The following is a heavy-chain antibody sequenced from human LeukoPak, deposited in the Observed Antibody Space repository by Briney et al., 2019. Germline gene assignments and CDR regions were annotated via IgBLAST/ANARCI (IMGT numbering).Heavy chain of an antibody. CDR3: RIVVVRGIDY. Sequence: SETLSLTCAVYGGSFSNYYWSWIRQPPGKGLEWIGEINHSGSTNYNPSLKSRVTISVDTAQNQFSLKLSSVTAADTAVYYCRIVVVRGIDYWGQGTLVTVSS. V-gene: IGHV4-34*01. J-gene: IGHJ4*02. CDR2: INHSGST. CDR1: GGSFSNYY. D-gene: IGHD2-15*01.